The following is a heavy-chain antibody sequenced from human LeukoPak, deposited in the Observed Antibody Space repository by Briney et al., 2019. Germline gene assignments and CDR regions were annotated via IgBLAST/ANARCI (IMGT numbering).Heavy chain of an antibody. V-gene: IGHV3-23*01. Sequence: SLRLSCAVSAFTLRRYAMSCVRRTGGKGLEWVSAISGSGGSTYYADSVKGQFTISRDNSKNTLYLQMSSLRAEDTAVYYCAKPKDNSLYCFDYWGQGTLVTVSS. J-gene: IGHJ4*02. CDR3: AKPKDNSLYCFDY. CDR2: ISGSGGST. CDR1: AFTLRRYA. D-gene: IGHD1-20*01.